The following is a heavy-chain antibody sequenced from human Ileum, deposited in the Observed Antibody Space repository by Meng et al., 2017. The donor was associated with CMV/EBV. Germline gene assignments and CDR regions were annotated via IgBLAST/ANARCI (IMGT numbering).Heavy chain of an antibody. J-gene: IGHJ4*02. CDR1: GYTFTGYY. CDR2: INPGDGST. D-gene: IGHD1-14*01. V-gene: IGHV1-46*01. CDR3: ARGPSRTDFDY. Sequence: QVQLGPSGAEVKKPGASVKVSCKASGYTFTGYYIHWVRQAPGEGLEWMGIINPGDGSTNYAQKFQGRVTMTRDTSTTTVHMELSSLRSEDTAVYYCARGPSRTDFDYWGQGTLVTVSS.